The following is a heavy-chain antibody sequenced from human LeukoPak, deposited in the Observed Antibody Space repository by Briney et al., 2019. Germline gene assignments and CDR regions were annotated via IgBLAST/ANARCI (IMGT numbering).Heavy chain of an antibody. V-gene: IGHV4-59*11. CDR3: ARVFDSGSQAYFYYMDV. Sequence: SETLSLTCNVSGGSIRGHYWSWIRQPPGKGLEWIGYIYSSGSTNYNPSLKSRVTMSVDTSKNQFSLKVSSVTAADTAVYYCARVFDSGSQAYFYYMDVWGKGTTVTIFS. J-gene: IGHJ6*03. CDR1: GGSIRGHY. D-gene: IGHD3-10*01. CDR2: IYSSGST.